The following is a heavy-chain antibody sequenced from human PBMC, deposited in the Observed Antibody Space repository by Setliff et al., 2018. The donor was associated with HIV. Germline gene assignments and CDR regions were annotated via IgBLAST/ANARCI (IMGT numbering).Heavy chain of an antibody. V-gene: IGHV4-39*07. CDR3: ARDTYDSRGYFFGY. CDR2: IYYSGNT. CDR1: GGSFPAYY. Sequence: SETLSLTCAVYGGSFPAYYWGWIRQPPGKGLEWIGSIYYSGNTYYNPSLKSRVTISKDTSKNQFSLHLSSVTAADTAVYYCARDTYDSRGYFFGYWGQGTLVTVSS. D-gene: IGHD3-22*01. J-gene: IGHJ4*02.